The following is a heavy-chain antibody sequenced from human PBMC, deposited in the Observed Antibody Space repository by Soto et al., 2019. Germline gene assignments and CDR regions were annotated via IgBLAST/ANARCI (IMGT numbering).Heavy chain of an antibody. V-gene: IGHV3-30-3*01. CDR1: GFTFSSYA. D-gene: IGHD3-22*01. Sequence: PGGSLRLSCAAFGFTFSSYAMHWVRQAPGKGLEWVAVISYDGSNKYYADSVKGRFTISRDNSKNTLYLQMNSLRAEDTAVYYCARDGHYYDSSGYYPRYYFDYWGQGTLVTVSS. CDR3: ARDGHYYDSSGYYPRYYFDY. J-gene: IGHJ4*02. CDR2: ISYDGSNK.